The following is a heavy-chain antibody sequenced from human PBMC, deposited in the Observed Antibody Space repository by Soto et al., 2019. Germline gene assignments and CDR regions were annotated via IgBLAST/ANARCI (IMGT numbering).Heavy chain of an antibody. CDR1: GYTFTSYG. Sequence: ASVRVSCKASGYTFTSYGISWVRQAPGQGLEWMGCISAYNGNTNYAQKLQGRVTMTTDTSTSTAYMEMRSLRSDDTAVYYCAGEYNWNYGRFDPWGQGTLVTVSS. D-gene: IGHD1-7*01. CDR2: ISAYNGNT. V-gene: IGHV1-18*01. J-gene: IGHJ5*02. CDR3: AGEYNWNYGRFDP.